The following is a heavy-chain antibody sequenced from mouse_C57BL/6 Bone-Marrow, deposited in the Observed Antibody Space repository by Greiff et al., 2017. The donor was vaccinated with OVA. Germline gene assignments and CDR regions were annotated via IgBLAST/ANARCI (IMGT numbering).Heavy chain of an antibody. CDR3: ARETVVATDY. Sequence: EVKLLESGPGLVKPSQSLSLTCSVTGYSITSGYYWNWIRQFPGNKLEWMGYISYDGSNNYNPSLKNRISITRDTSKNQFFLKLNSVTTEDTATYYCARETVVATDYWGQGTTLTVSS. CDR1: GYSITSGYY. CDR2: ISYDGSN. D-gene: IGHD1-1*01. V-gene: IGHV3-6*01. J-gene: IGHJ2*01.